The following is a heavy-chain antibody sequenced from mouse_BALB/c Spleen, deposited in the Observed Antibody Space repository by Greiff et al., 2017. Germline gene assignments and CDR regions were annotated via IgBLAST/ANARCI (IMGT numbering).Heavy chain of an antibody. CDR1: GFTFSSYA. CDR2: ISSGGST. CDR3: ARREYDGYYWFAY. Sequence: EVKLVESGGGLVKPGGSLKLSCAASGFTFSSYAMSWVRQTPEKRLEWVASISSGGSTYYPDRVKGRFTISRDNARNILYLQMSSLRSEDTAMYYCARREYDGYYWFAYWGQGTLVTVSA. J-gene: IGHJ3*01. V-gene: IGHV5-6-5*01. D-gene: IGHD2-3*01.